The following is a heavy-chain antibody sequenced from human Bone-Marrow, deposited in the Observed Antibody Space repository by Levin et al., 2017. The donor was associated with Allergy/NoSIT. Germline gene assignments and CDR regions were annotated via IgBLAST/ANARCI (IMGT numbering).Heavy chain of an antibody. CDR2: ISSSGSTI. D-gene: IGHD6-6*01. CDR3: ARDRPKIIAARNIDWFDP. J-gene: IGHJ5*02. V-gene: IGHV3-11*01. CDR1: GFTFSDYY. Sequence: GGSLRLSCAASGFTFSDYYMSWIRQAPGKGLEWVSYISSSGSTIYYADSVKGRFTISRDNAKNSLYLQMNSLRAEDTAVYYCARDRPKIIAARNIDWFDPWGQGTLVTVSS.